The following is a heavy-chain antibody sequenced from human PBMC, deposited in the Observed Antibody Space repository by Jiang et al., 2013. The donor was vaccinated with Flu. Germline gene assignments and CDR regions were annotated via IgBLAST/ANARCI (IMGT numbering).Heavy chain of an antibody. D-gene: IGHD3-3*01. V-gene: IGHV6-1*01. J-gene: IGHJ3*02. CDR2: TYYRSKWYN. CDR1: GDSVSSNSAA. Sequence: GLVKPSQTLSLTCAISGDSVSSNSAAWNWIRQSPSRGLEWLGRTYYRSKWYNDYAVSVKSRITINPDTSKNQFSLQLNSVTPEDTAVYYCAREFNTYDFWSGYYTETHAFDIWGQGTMVTVSS. CDR3: AREFNTYDFWSGYYTETHAFDI.